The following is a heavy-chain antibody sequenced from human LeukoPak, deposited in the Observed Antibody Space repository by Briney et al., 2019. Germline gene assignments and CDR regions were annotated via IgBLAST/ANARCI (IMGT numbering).Heavy chain of an antibody. V-gene: IGHV3-30*04. J-gene: IGHJ4*02. D-gene: IGHD3-16*01. Sequence: GGSLTLSCAASGFIFSSYAMHCVRHAPGKGLEWVAVISYERSNKYYADSVKGRFTISRDNSKHTLYRQMNSLRAEDTSVYLCVGSIDFWGQGTLVTVSS. CDR2: ISYERSNK. CDR1: GFIFSSYA. CDR3: VGSIDF.